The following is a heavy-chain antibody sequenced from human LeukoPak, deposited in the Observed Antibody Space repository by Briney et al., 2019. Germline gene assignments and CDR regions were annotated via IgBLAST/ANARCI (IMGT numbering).Heavy chain of an antibody. D-gene: IGHD5-12*01. Sequence: ASVRVSCKASGDIISSHAISWVRQAPGQGLGWMGGIISVVGVANYAQKFQGRVTITADESTSTAYMELSSLRSEDTAVYYCARDPRYGYSDLIPYYFDYWGQGTLVTVSS. CDR1: GDIISSHA. J-gene: IGHJ4*02. CDR2: IISVVGVA. CDR3: ARDPRYGYSDLIPYYFDY. V-gene: IGHV1-69*10.